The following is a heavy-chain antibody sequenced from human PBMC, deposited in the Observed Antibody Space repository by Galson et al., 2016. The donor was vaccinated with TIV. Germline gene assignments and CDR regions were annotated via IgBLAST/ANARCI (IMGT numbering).Heavy chain of an antibody. CDR1: GYTFTSYG. V-gene: IGHV1-3*04. Sequence: SVKVACKASGYTFTSYGIHWMRQAPGHRLEWMGWINTATGYKKYSQTFQDRITINRDTSASTAYMELSSLRSEDPATYYCARLGYCSSMSCFQFDPWGQGTLVSVSS. CDR3: ARLGYCSSMSCFQFDP. J-gene: IGHJ5*02. D-gene: IGHD2-2*01. CDR2: INTATGYK.